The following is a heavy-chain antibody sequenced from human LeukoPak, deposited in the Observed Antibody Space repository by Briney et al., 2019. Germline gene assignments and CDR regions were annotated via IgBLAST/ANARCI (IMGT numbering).Heavy chain of an antibody. Sequence: TGGSLRLSCAASGFSFRNYAMSWVRQAPGKGLEWVSNGTSSADATHYADSVKGRFTISRDNYKHTLYLQMNSLRVDDTAMYYCAKDEVLSRSLRSDWYFDLWGRGTLVTVSS. D-gene: IGHD3-3*01. J-gene: IGHJ2*01. CDR2: GTSSADAT. CDR1: GFSFRNYA. V-gene: IGHV3-23*01. CDR3: AKDEVLSRSLRSDWYFDL.